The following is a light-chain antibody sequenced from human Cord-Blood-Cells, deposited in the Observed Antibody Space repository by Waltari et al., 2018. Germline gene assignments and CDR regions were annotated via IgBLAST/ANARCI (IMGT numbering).Light chain of an antibody. V-gene: IGLV2-11*01. J-gene: IGLJ2*01. CDR3: CSYAGSYTVV. Sequence: QSALTQPRSVSGSPGQSVTISCTGTSSDVGGYNYVPWYQQHPGKAPKLTIYDVSKRPSGVPDRFSGSKSGNTASLTISGLQAEDEADYYCCSYAGSYTVVFGGGTKLTVL. CDR1: SSDVGGYNY. CDR2: DVS.